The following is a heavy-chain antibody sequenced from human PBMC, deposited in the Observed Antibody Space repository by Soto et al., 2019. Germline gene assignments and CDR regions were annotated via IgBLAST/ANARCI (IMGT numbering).Heavy chain of an antibody. CDR3: ARGVWGFGDLDYYGMDV. D-gene: IGHD3-10*01. CDR1: GGSISNGYYY. Sequence: SETLSLTCTVSGGSISNGYYYWSWVRQNPGKGLEWIGHIYHSGRTYYNPSLKSRVTISVDTSKNQFSLNLSSVTAADTAVYYCARGVWGFGDLDYYGMDVWGQGTTVTVSS. J-gene: IGHJ6*02. V-gene: IGHV4-31*03. CDR2: IYHSGRT.